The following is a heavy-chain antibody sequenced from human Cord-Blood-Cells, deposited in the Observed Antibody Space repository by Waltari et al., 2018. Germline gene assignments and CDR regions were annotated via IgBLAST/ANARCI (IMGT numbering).Heavy chain of an antibody. CDR1: GFTFSSYW. J-gene: IGHJ3*02. V-gene: IGHV3-7*01. Sequence: GGYLRLSCAASGFTFSSYWMSWVRQAPGKGLEWVANIKQDGSEKYYVDSVKGRFTISRDNAKNSLYLQMNSLRAEDTAVYYCARFCGGDCYDAFDIWGQGTMVTVSS. CDR3: ARFCGGDCYDAFDI. D-gene: IGHD2-21*01. CDR2: IKQDGSEK.